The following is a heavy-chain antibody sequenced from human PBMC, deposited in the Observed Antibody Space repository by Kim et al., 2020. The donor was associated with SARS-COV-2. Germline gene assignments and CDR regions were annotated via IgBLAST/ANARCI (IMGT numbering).Heavy chain of an antibody. D-gene: IGHD3-10*01. CDR1: GDSVSSNSAA. CDR2: TYYRSKWYN. CDR3: ARDKRKLWFGELLGWSWFDP. Sequence: SQTLSLTCAISGDSVSSNSAAWNWIRQSPSRGLEWLGRTYYRSKWYNDYAVSVKSRITINPDTSKNQFSLQLNSVTPEDTAVYYCARDKRKLWFGELLGWSWFDPWGQGTLVTVSS. V-gene: IGHV6-1*01. J-gene: IGHJ5*02.